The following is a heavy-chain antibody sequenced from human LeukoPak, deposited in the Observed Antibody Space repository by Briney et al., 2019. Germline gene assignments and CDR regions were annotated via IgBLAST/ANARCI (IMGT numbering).Heavy chain of an antibody. J-gene: IGHJ4*02. CDR2: IIPIFGTA. CDR1: GGTFSSYA. Sequence: SVKVSCKASGGTFSSYAISWVRQAPGQGLEWMGRIIPIFGTANYAQKFQGRVTITTDESTSTAYMELSSLRSEDTAVYYRASPTYYYDSSGSESWSFDYWGQGTLVTVSS. CDR3: ASPTYYYDSSGSESWSFDY. D-gene: IGHD3-22*01. V-gene: IGHV1-69*05.